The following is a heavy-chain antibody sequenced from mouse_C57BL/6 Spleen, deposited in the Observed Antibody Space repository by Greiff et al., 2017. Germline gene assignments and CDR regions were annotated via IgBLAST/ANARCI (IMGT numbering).Heavy chain of an antibody. D-gene: IGHD1-1*01. CDR2: IYPGSGNT. Sequence: QVQLQQSGAELVRPGASVKLSCKASGYTFTDYYINWVKQRPGQGLEWIARIYPGSGNTYYNEKFKGKATLTAEKSSSTAYMQLSSLTSEDSAVYFCARDYGSRYGAMDYWGQGTSVTVSS. CDR3: ARDYGSRYGAMDY. J-gene: IGHJ4*01. V-gene: IGHV1-76*01. CDR1: GYTFTDYY.